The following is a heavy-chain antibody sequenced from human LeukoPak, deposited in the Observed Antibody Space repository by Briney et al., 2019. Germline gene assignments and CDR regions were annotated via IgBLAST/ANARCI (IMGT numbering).Heavy chain of an antibody. CDR1: GYTFTDYY. CDR2: INPDTGVT. J-gene: IGHJ4*02. Sequence: APVKVSCKASGYTFTDYYMHWVRQAPGQGLEWMGWINPDTGVTNCAQKFQGRITMTRDTSITTAYMELSRLTSDDSAVYYCARDGALDYWGQGTLVTVSS. CDR3: ARDGALDY. V-gene: IGHV1-2*02. D-gene: IGHD3-16*01.